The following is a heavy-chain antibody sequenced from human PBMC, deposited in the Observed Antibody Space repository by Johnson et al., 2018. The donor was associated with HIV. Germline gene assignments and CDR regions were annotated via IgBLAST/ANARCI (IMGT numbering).Heavy chain of an antibody. V-gene: IGHV3-30*04. CDR2: ISYDGSNK. J-gene: IGHJ3*02. Sequence: LEWVAVISYDGSNKYYADSVKGRFTISRDNSKNTLYLQMNSLRAEDTAVYYCAKEQLLRAFDIWGQGTMVTVSS. D-gene: IGHD2-15*01. CDR3: AKEQLLRAFDI.